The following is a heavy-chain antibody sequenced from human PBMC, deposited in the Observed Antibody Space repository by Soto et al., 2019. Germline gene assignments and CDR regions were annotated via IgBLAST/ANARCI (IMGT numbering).Heavy chain of an antibody. V-gene: IGHV4-31*03. D-gene: IGHD3-22*01. CDR3: ARVYDSSGRGSAFDI. Sequence: QVQLQESGPGLVKPSQTLSLTCTVSGGSISSGGYYWSWIRQHPGTGLEWIGYIYYSGSTYYNPSLDGRVTISVDTSKNQFSLKLSSVTAADTAVYYCARVYDSSGRGSAFDIWGQGTMVTVSS. CDR1: GGSISSGGYY. CDR2: IYYSGST. J-gene: IGHJ3*02.